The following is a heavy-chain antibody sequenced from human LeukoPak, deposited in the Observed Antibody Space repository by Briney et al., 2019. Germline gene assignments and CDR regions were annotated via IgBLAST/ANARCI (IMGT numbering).Heavy chain of an antibody. Sequence: SETLSLTCTVSGSSISSYYWSWIRQPPGKGLEWIGYIYSSGSTNYNPSLKSRVTISVDTSKNQFSLKLSSVTAADTAVYYCARGDGYNSFWGQGTLVTVSS. CDR3: ARGDGYNSF. V-gene: IGHV4-59*01. CDR2: IYSSGST. D-gene: IGHD5-24*01. J-gene: IGHJ4*02. CDR1: GSSISSYY.